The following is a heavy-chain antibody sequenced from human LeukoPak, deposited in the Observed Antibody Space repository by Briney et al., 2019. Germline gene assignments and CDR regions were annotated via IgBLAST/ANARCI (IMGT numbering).Heavy chain of an antibody. CDR1: GGTFSSYA. Sequence: GASVKVSCKASGGTFSSYAISWVRQAPGQGLEWMGWISAYNGNTNYAQRLQGRVTMTTDTSTSTAYMDLRSLRSDDTAVYYCARDEALGATSNDYWGQGTLVTVSS. J-gene: IGHJ4*02. D-gene: IGHD1-26*01. V-gene: IGHV1-18*01. CDR3: ARDEALGATSNDY. CDR2: ISAYNGNT.